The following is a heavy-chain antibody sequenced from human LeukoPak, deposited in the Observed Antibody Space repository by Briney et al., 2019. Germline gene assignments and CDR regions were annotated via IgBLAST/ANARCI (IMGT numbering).Heavy chain of an antibody. J-gene: IGHJ6*03. CDR2: ITSDSRYM. Sequence: PGGALRLSCAASGFTFSSYGMSWVRQAPGKGLEWVSSITSDSRYMYYADSVKGRFTISRGNAKNSLYLQMNSLRAEDAALYFCARDPYSGSYGPYYYYYMDVWGKGTTVTISS. CDR3: ARDPYSGSYGPYYYYYMDV. V-gene: IGHV3-21*01. D-gene: IGHD1-26*01. CDR1: GFTFSSYG.